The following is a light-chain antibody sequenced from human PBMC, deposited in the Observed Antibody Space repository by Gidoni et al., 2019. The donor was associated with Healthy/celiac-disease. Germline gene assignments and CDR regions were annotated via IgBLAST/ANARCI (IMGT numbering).Light chain of an antibody. CDR2: KAS. CDR3: QQYNTAIKT. J-gene: IGKJ1*01. CDR1: QSISSW. V-gene: IGKV1-5*03. Sequence: DIQMTQSPSTLSASVGDRVTITCRASQSISSWLAWYQQKPGKAPKLLIYKASSLESGVPSRFSGSGSGTEFTLTISSLQPDDFATYYCQQYNTAIKTFGQGTKVEIK.